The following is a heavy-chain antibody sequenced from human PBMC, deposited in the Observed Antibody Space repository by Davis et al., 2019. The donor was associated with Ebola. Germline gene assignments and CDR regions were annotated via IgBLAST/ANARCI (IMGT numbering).Heavy chain of an antibody. CDR1: GFTFSSYS. J-gene: IGHJ6*02. D-gene: IGHD3-10*01. CDR3: AKCPLRNGSGSSIIVYYYYGMDV. CDR2: ISSSSSTI. Sequence: PGGSLRLSCAASGFTFSSYSMNWVRQAPGKGLEWVSYISSSSSTIYYADSVKGRFTISRDNAKNSLYLQMNSLRDEDTAVYYCAKCPLRNGSGSSIIVYYYYGMDVWGQGTTVTVSS. V-gene: IGHV3-48*02.